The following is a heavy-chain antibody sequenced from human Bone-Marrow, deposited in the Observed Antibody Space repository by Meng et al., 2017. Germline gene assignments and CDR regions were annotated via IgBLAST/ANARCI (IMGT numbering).Heavy chain of an antibody. CDR1: GFTFSSYG. D-gene: IGHD3-10*01. Sequence: GESLKISCAASGFTFSSYGMHWVRQAPGKGLEWVAVIWYDGSNKYYADSVKGRFTISRDNSKNTLYLQMNSLRAEDTAVYYCARERGQTTYYYGSGSTDYYYGMDVWGQETTVTVSS. CDR3: ARERGQTTYYYGSGSTDYYYGMDV. J-gene: IGHJ6*02. V-gene: IGHV3-33*01. CDR2: IWYDGSNK.